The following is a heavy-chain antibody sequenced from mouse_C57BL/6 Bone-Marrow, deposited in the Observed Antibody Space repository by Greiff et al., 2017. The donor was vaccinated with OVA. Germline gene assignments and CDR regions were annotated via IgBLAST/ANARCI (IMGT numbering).Heavy chain of an antibody. CDR2: ISSGGSYT. CDR3: ARRGDYDEDWFAY. Sequence: DVQLVESGGDLVKPGGSLKLSCAASGFTFSSYGMSWVRQTPDKRLEWVATISSGGSYTYYPDSVKGRFTISRDNAKNTLYLQMSSLKSEDTAMYYCARRGDYDEDWFAYWGQGTLVTVSA. V-gene: IGHV5-6*02. CDR1: GFTFSSYG. D-gene: IGHD2-4*01. J-gene: IGHJ3*01.